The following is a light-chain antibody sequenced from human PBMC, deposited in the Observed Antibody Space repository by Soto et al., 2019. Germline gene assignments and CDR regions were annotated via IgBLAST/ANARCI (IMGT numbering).Light chain of an antibody. J-gene: IGLJ2*01. CDR3: SSYTSSSTPVV. Sequence: QSVLTQPASVSGSPGQSITISCTGTSSDVGGYNYVSWYQQHPGKAPKLMIYDVSNRPSGVSNRFSGSKSGNTASLTISGVPAEDEGDYYCSSYTSSSTPVVFGGGTKLTVL. CDR2: DVS. CDR1: SSDVGGYNY. V-gene: IGLV2-14*01.